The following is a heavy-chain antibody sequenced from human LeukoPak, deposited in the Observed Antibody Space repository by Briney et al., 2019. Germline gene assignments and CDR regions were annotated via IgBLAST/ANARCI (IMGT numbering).Heavy chain of an antibody. CDR3: ARVATPADDAFDI. J-gene: IGHJ3*02. Sequence: SETLSLTCTVSGGSISSGGYYWSWIRQHPGKGLEWIGYIYYSGSTYYNPSLKSRVTISVDTSKNQFSLKLSSVTAADTAVYYCARVATPADDAFDIWGQGTMVTVSS. CDR1: GGSISSGGYY. CDR2: IYYSGST. V-gene: IGHV4-31*03. D-gene: IGHD3-3*02.